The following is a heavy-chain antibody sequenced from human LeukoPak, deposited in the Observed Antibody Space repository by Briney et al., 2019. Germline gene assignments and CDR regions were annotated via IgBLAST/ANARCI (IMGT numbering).Heavy chain of an antibody. D-gene: IGHD5-12*01. CDR1: GFTFSSYA. J-gene: IGHJ4*02. CDR3: AKDIAQGYTFGTIEEDY. CDR2: VSESGDIT. Sequence: GGSLRLSCAASGFTFSSYAVSWVRQAPGKGLEWVSVVSESGDITHYAESVRGRFTISRDNSKNTLYLEMNRLRSDDTAIYYCAKDIAQGYTFGTIEEDYWGQGTLVTVAS. V-gene: IGHV3-23*01.